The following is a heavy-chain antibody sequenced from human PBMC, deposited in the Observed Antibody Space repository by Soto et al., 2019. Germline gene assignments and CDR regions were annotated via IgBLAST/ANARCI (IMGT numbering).Heavy chain of an antibody. D-gene: IGHD6-19*01. J-gene: IGHJ4*02. Sequence: KTSETLSLTCTVSGDSVSGANWWNWVRQPPGKGLEWIGEVAHNGVTRYNPTFMSRVTLSLDGSKNLFSLNVNSATAADTAVYFCARSDGWYRFDSWGQGTLVTVSS. CDR1: GDSVSGANW. CDR2: VAHNGVT. V-gene: IGHV4-4*02. CDR3: ARSDGWYRFDS.